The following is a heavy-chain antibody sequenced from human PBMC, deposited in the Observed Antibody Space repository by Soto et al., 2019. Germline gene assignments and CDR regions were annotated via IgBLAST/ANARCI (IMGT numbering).Heavy chain of an antibody. CDR2: SRNKAQGSST. V-gene: IGHV3-72*01. CDR3: AKGGGVMDV. J-gene: IGHJ6*02. Sequence: LGLSRAGSGLTLSVDFIDWVPPAPAKGLEWIGRSRNKAQGSSTTYAASVKARFTTSRSESKNSVYLQMNSLKTEDTAVYYCAKGGGVMDVWGQGTTVTASS. CDR1: GLTLSVDF. D-gene: IGHD2-8*02.